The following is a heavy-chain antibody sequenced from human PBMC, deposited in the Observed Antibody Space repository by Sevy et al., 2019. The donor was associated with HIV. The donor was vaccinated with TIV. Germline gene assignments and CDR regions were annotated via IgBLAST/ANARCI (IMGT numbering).Heavy chain of an antibody. CDR2: ISDYNGYT. V-gene: IGHV1-18*01. CDR1: GYTFSSYG. Sequence: ASVKVSCKASGYTFSSYGISWVRQAPGQGLEWMGWISDYNGYTNYAHKFQGRVTMSTETSTRTAYMELRSLRSDDTAVYFCAREGYYYRSGTYRPPNYYGMDVXXXGTAVTVSS. CDR3: AREGYYYRSGTYRPPNYYGMDV. D-gene: IGHD3-10*01. J-gene: IGHJ6*02.